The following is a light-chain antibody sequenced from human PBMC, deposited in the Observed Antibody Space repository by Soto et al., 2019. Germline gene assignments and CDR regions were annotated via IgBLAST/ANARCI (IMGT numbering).Light chain of an antibody. J-gene: IGLJ1*01. CDR1: SSNIGGNS. CDR3: GSWDSSLSAYV. Sequence: HSVLTQPPSVSAAPGQEVTISCSGSSSNIGGNSVSWYQQLPGTAPKLLIYDDNKRPSGIPDRFSGSKSGTSATLGITGFQTGDEADYYCGSWDSSLSAYVFGTGTKVTVL. V-gene: IGLV1-51*01. CDR2: DDN.